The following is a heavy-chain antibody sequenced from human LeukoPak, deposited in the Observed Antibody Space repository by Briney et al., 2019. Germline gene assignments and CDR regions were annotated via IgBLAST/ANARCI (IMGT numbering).Heavy chain of an antibody. CDR1: GGSFSGYY. D-gene: IGHD3-9*01. Sequence: SETLSLTCAVYGGSFSGYYCSCIRQPPGKGLEWIGEINHSGSTNYNPSLKSRVTISVDTSKNQFSLKLSSVTAADTAVSYCAVKGAPLTYFDYWGQGTLVTVSS. J-gene: IGHJ4*02. CDR3: AVKGAPLTYFDY. CDR2: INHSGST. V-gene: IGHV4-34*01.